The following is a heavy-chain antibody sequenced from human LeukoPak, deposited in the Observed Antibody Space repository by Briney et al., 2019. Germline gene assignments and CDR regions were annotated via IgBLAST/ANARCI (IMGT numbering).Heavy chain of an antibody. V-gene: IGHV4-59*01. CDR1: GGSISSYY. J-gene: IGHJ6*02. CDR2: IYYSGST. CDR3: ARDRVVVVAGLGYYYGMDV. D-gene: IGHD2-15*01. Sequence: PSVTLSLTCTVSGGSISSYYWSWIRQPPGKGLEWIGYIYYSGSTNYNPSLKSRVTRSVDTSKNQFSLKLSSVTAADTAVYYCARDRVVVVAGLGYYYGMDVWGQGTTVTVSS.